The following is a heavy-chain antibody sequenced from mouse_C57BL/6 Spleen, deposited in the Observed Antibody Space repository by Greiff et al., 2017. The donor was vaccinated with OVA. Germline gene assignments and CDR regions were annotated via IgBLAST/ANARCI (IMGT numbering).Heavy chain of an antibody. CDR3: TREDYYGSMDY. D-gene: IGHD1-1*01. J-gene: IGHJ4*01. CDR2: ISSGGDYI. V-gene: IGHV5-9-1*02. Sequence: EVKLEESGEGLVKPGGSLKLSCAASGFTFSSYAMSWVRQTPEKRLEWVAYISSGGDYIYYADTVKGRFTISRDNARNTLYLQMSSLKSEDTAMYYCTREDYYGSMDYWGQGTSVTVSS. CDR1: GFTFSSYA.